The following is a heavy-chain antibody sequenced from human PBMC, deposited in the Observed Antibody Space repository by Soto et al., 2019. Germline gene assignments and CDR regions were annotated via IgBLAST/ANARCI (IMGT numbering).Heavy chain of an antibody. Sequence: LSLTCTVSGGSISSGGYFWSWVRQHPGKGLEWIGNIYYSGRTYYNPSLKSRVTISVDTSKNQFSLNLSSVTAADTAVYYCARFAKEENPKVGSWYYFDYWGQGTRVTVSS. CDR2: IYYSGRT. CDR3: ARFAKEENPKVGSWYYFDY. CDR1: GGSISSGGYF. V-gene: IGHV4-31*03. D-gene: IGHD6-13*01. J-gene: IGHJ4*02.